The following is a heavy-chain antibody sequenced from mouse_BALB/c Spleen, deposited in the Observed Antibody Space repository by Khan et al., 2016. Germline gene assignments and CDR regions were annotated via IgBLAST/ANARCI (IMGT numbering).Heavy chain of an antibody. CDR1: GFAFSSYD. CDR2: ISSGGGST. J-gene: IGHJ2*01. CDR3: ARTGFDY. Sequence: EVELVESGGGLVKPRGSLKLSCAASGFAFSSYDMSWVRQTPEKRLEWVAYISSGGGSTYYPDTVKGRFTISRANAKNTLYLQMSSLKSEDTAMYYCARTGFDYWGQGTTLTVSS. V-gene: IGHV5-12-1*01. D-gene: IGHD4-1*01.